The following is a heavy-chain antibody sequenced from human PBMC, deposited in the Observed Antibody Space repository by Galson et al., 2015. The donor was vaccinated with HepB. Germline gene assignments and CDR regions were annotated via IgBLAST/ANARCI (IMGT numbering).Heavy chain of an antibody. D-gene: IGHD3-10*01. J-gene: IGHJ5*02. Sequence: SLRLSCAASGFTFSNAWMSWVRQAPGKGLEWVGRIKSKTDGGTTDYAAPVKGRFTISRDDSKNTPYLQMNSLKTEDTAVYYCTTDNLYYHGSENGWFDPWGQGTLVTVSS. CDR3: TTDNLYYHGSENGWFDP. CDR1: GFTFSNAW. V-gene: IGHV3-15*01. CDR2: IKSKTDGGTT.